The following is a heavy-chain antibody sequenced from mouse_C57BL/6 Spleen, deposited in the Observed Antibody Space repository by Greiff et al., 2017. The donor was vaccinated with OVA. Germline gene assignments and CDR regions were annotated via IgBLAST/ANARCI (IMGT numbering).Heavy chain of an antibody. CDR1: GYTFTSYG. D-gene: IGHD1-1*01. J-gene: IGHJ4*01. Sequence: QVQLQQSGAELARPGASVKLSCKASGYTFTSYGISWVKQSTGQGLEWIGEIYPRSGNTYYNEKFKGKATLTADKSSSTAYMELRSLTSEDSAVYFCAITTVVAAPRAMDYWGQGTSVTVSS. CDR2: IYPRSGNT. CDR3: AITTVVAAPRAMDY. V-gene: IGHV1-81*01.